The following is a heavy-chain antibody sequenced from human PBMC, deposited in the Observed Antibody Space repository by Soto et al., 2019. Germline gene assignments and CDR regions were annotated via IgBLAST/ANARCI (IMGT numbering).Heavy chain of an antibody. CDR3: ARDYGGSGWPYYYYGMDV. CDR1: GFTFSSYS. Sequence: HPGVSLGLSCAASGFTFSSYSMNWVRQAPGKGLEWVSYISSSSSTIYYADSVKGRFTISRDNAKNSLYLQMNSLRDEDTAVYYCARDYGGSGWPYYYYGMDVWGQGTTVNVSS. J-gene: IGHJ6*02. D-gene: IGHD6-19*01. CDR2: ISSSSSTI. V-gene: IGHV3-48*02.